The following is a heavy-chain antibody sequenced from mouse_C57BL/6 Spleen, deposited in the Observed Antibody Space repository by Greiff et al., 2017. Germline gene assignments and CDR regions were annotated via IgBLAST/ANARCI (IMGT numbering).Heavy chain of an antibody. CDR3: ARELRGAMDY. V-gene: IGHV1-64*01. CDR1: GYTFTSYW. Sequence: QVQLQQPGAELVKPGASVKLSCKASGYTFTSYWMHWVKQRPGQGLEWIGLIHPNSGSTNYNEKFKSKATLTVDKTASTAYMQLSSLTSEDSAVYYCARELRGAMDYWGQGASVTVSS. J-gene: IGHJ4*01. CDR2: IHPNSGST. D-gene: IGHD1-1*01.